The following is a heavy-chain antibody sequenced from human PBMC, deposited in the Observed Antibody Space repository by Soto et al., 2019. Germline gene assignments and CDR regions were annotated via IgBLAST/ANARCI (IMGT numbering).Heavy chain of an antibody. CDR3: ARDFTGDYVNAFDI. CDR1: GFTFSDYY. V-gene: IGHV3-11*01. Sequence: GGSLRLSCAASGFTFSDYYMSWIRQAPGKGLEWVSYISSSGSTIYYADSVKGRFTISRDNAKNSLYLQMNSLRAEDTAVYYCARDFTGDYVNAFDIWGQGTMVTVSS. CDR2: ISSSGSTI. D-gene: IGHD4-17*01. J-gene: IGHJ3*02.